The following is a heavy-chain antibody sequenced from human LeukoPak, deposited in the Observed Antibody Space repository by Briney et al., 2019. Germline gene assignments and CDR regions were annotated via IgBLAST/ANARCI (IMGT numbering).Heavy chain of an antibody. J-gene: IGHJ4*02. Sequence: SETLSLTCAVYGGSFSGYYWSWIRQPPGKGLEWIGEINHSGSTNYNPSLKSRVTISVDTSKNQFSLKLSSVTAADTAVYYCASTWYSSGSEQNVEGYWGQGTLVTVSS. CDR3: ASTWYSSGSEQNVEGY. V-gene: IGHV4-34*01. D-gene: IGHD6-19*01. CDR1: GGSFSGYY. CDR2: INHSGST.